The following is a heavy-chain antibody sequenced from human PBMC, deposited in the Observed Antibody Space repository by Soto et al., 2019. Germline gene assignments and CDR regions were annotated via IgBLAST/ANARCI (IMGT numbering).Heavy chain of an antibody. CDR3: ARGGYYDFWSGLGGFDI. Sequence: QVQLVHSGAEVKKPGASVKVSCKASGYTFTGYYMHWVRQAPGQGLEWMGWINPNSGGTNYAQKFQGWVTLTRDTSISTAYMELSRLKSDGTAVYYCARGGYYDFWSGLGGFDIWGQGTMVTVSS. J-gene: IGHJ3*02. D-gene: IGHD3-3*01. CDR1: GYTFTGYY. V-gene: IGHV1-2*04. CDR2: INPNSGGT.